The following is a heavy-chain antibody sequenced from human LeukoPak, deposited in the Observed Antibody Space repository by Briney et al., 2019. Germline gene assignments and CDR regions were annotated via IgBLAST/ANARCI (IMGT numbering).Heavy chain of an antibody. J-gene: IGHJ4*02. CDR1: GYTFTSCY. CDR3: ARGRVYYDSSGYQGLDY. V-gene: IGHV1-46*01. D-gene: IGHD3-22*01. CDR2: LNPSGGST. Sequence: ASVKVSCKASGYTFTSCYMHWVRQAPGQGLEWMGILNPSGGSTSYAQKFQGRVTMTRDTSTSTVYMELSSLRSEDTAVYYCARGRVYYDSSGYQGLDYWGQGTLVTVSS.